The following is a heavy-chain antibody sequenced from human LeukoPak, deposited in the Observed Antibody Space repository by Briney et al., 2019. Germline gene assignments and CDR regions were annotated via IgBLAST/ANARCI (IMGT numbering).Heavy chain of an antibody. CDR1: GGSISTSNYY. CDR3: ARGKPDAYNSDYFDY. D-gene: IGHD5-24*01. CDR2: IFYSGST. V-gene: IGHV4-39*07. J-gene: IGHJ4*02. Sequence: SETLSLTCTVSGGSISTSNYYWGWIRQPPGKGLEWIGNIFYSGSTYYSPSLRSRVTISLDTSRNQFSLNLSSVTAADTAVYYCARGKPDAYNSDYFDYWGQGTLVTVSS.